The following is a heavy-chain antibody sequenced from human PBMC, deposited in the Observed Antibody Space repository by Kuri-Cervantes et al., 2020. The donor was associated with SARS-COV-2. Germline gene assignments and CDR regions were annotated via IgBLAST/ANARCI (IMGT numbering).Heavy chain of an antibody. V-gene: IGHV1-2*02. Sequence: ASVKVSCKASGYTFTDYYLHWVRQAPGQGLEWMGWITPNSGVTNYAQKFQGRVTMTRDTSITTAYMDLSRVRSDDTAVYYCARMIRGAYYYMDVWGKGTTVTVSS. D-gene: IGHD3-16*01. CDR2: ITPNSGVT. J-gene: IGHJ6*03. CDR3: ARMIRGAYYYMDV. CDR1: GYTFTDYY.